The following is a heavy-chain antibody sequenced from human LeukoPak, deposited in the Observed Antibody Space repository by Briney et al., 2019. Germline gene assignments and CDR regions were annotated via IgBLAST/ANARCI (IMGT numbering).Heavy chain of an antibody. Sequence: GGSLRLSCAASGFTFSSYAMSWVRQAPGKGLEWVSDINSSGGSTYYADSVKGRFTISRDNSKNTLYLQMNSLRAEDTAVYYCARARSSYGYGDAFDIWGQGTMVTVSS. D-gene: IGHD5-18*01. CDR3: ARARSSYGYGDAFDI. CDR2: INSSGGST. V-gene: IGHV3-23*01. J-gene: IGHJ3*02. CDR1: GFTFSSYA.